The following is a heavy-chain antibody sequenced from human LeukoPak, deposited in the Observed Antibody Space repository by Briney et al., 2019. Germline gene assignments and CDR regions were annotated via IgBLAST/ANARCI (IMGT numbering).Heavy chain of an antibody. V-gene: IGHV3-43*01. Sequence: PGGSLRLSCAASGFTFDDYTMHWVRQAPGKSLEWVSLISWDGGSTYYADSVKGRFTISRDNSKNSLYLQMNSLRTEDTALYYCAKEAVPAAIYRDNWFDPWGQGTLVTVSS. CDR1: GFTFDDYT. CDR2: ISWDGGST. D-gene: IGHD2-2*02. CDR3: AKEAVPAAIYRDNWFDP. J-gene: IGHJ5*02.